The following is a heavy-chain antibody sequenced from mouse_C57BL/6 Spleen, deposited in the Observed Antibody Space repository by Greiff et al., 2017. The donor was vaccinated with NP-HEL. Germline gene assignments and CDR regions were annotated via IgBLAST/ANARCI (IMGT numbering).Heavy chain of an antibody. CDR1: GYTFSSYW. Sequence: QVQLQQPGAELVMPGASVKLSCKASGYTFSSYWMHWVKQRPGQGLEWIGEIDPSDSYTNYNQKFKGKSTLTEDKSSSTAYMQLSSLTSEDSAVYYCASYGSSYFDYWGQGTTLTVSS. CDR2: IDPSDSYT. V-gene: IGHV1-69*01. CDR3: ASYGSSYFDY. J-gene: IGHJ2*01. D-gene: IGHD1-1*01.